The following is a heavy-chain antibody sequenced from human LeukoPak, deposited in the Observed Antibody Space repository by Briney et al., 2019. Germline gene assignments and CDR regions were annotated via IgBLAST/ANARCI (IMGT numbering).Heavy chain of an antibody. CDR2: INPDGSSA. J-gene: IGHJ5*02. Sequence: PGGSLRLSCAASGFTFSDYWMHWVRQAPGKGLVWVSRINPDGSSASYADSVKGRFTISSDNAKNTLYLQMNSLRAEDTAVYYCARFKVTVTSIPWGQGTLVTVSS. CDR3: ARFKVTVTSIP. D-gene: IGHD4-11*01. CDR1: GFTFSDYW. V-gene: IGHV3-74*01.